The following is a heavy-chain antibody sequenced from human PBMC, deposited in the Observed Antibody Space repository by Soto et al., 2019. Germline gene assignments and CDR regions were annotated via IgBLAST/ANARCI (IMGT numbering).Heavy chain of an antibody. J-gene: IGHJ5*02. CDR3: AGILGDSPNWFDP. D-gene: IGHD1-26*01. CDR1: GSSVSSNIAA. Sequence: SQTLSLTCVISGSSVSSNIAAWNCIRQSPSRGLEWLGRTYYRSKWYNDYAVSVKSRVTINSDTSKNQVSLQLKSVTLEDTAVYYCAGILGDSPNWFDPWGQGTLVTVSS. V-gene: IGHV6-1*01. CDR2: TYYRSKWYN.